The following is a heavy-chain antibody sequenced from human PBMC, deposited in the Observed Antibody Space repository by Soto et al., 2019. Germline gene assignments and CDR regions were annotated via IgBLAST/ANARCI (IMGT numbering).Heavy chain of an antibody. V-gene: IGHV3-23*01. J-gene: IGHJ5*02. CDR3: VEDTYSSSWYPNWLDP. CDR1: ADTFIISA. D-gene: IGHD6-13*01. CDR2: ISGSGNGT. Sequence: LRLTSALSADTFIISAMSWVRQARGKGLEWVSAISGSGNGTYYAESVKGRLTISRDNSKNTLYMQMDSLRAEDTAIYYCVEDTYSSSWYPNWLDPWGQGTLVTVSS.